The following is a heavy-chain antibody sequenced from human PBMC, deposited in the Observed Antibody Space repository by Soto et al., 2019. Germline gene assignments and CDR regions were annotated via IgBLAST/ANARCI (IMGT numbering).Heavy chain of an antibody. CDR1: GFTFDDYA. D-gene: IGHD2-15*01. CDR2: ISLNSGSI. CDR3: AKDMGPIVEHNSSHTGNDY. V-gene: IGHV3-9*01. J-gene: IGHJ4*02. Sequence: GGSLRLSCAASGFTFDDYAMHWVRQAPGKGLEWVSGISLNSGSIGYADSVKGRFTISRDNAKNSLYLQMNSLRAEDTALYYYAKDMGPIVEHNSSHTGNDYWGQGTLVTVSS.